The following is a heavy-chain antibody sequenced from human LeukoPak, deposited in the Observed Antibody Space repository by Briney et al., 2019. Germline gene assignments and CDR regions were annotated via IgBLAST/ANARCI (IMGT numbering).Heavy chain of an antibody. CDR3: AKVEWLLWSANEGDDAFDI. CDR2: ISYDGSNK. CDR1: GFTFSSYG. D-gene: IGHD3-3*01. V-gene: IGHV3-30*18. J-gene: IGHJ3*02. Sequence: PGGSLRLSCTASGFTFSSYGMHWVRQAPGKGLEWVAVISYDGSNKYYADSVKGRFTISRDNSKNTLYLQMNSLRAEDTAVYYCAKVEWLLWSANEGDDAFDIWGQGTMVTVSS.